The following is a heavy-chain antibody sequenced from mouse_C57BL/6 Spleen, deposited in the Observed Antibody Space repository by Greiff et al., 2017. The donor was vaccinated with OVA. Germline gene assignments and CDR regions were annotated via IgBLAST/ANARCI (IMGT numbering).Heavy chain of an antibody. Sequence: QVQLQQSGPGLVQPLQSLSITCTVSGFSLTSYGVHWVRQSPGKGLEWLGVIWRGGSTDYNAAFMSRLSITKDNSKSQVFFKMNSLQADDTAIYYCAKTYSNHTLYAMDYWGQGTSVTVSS. D-gene: IGHD2-5*01. J-gene: IGHJ4*01. CDR2: IWRGGST. CDR1: GFSLTSYG. V-gene: IGHV2-5*01. CDR3: AKTYSNHTLYAMDY.